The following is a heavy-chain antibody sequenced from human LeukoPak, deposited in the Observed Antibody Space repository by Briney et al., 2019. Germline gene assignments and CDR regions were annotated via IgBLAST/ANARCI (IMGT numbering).Heavy chain of an antibody. Sequence: SETLSLTCTVSGGSISGCYWTWIRQPPGKGLEWIGYIYYSGSTNYNPSLKSRVTISIDASKNQFSLKLSSVTAADTAAYYCAADKNDFWSGYRVFDYWGQGTLVTVSS. CDR1: GGSISGCY. CDR2: IYYSGST. V-gene: IGHV4-59*01. D-gene: IGHD3-3*01. CDR3: AADKNDFWSGYRVFDY. J-gene: IGHJ4*02.